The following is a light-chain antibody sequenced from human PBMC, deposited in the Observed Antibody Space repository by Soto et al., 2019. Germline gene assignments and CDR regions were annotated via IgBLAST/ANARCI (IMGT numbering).Light chain of an antibody. J-gene: IGKJ1*01. V-gene: IGKV3-20*01. Sequence: EIVLTQSPGTLSLSPGERATLSCRASQSVSGSYLAWFQQKPGQAPRLLIYDASTRATGVPGRFSGSGSGTDFSLTISRLEPEDFAVYYCQHYGSSPWTFGQGTKVEMK. CDR2: DAS. CDR3: QHYGSSPWT. CDR1: QSVSGSY.